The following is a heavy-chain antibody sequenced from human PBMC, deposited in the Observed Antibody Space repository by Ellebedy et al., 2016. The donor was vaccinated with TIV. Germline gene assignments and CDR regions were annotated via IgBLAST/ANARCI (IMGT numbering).Heavy chain of an antibody. J-gene: IGHJ5*02. CDR1: GGIFTNYA. D-gene: IGHD2-15*01. V-gene: IGHV1-69*04. CDR2: IISLFGIP. Sequence: ASVKVSCKASGGIFTNYAITWVRQAPGQGLEWMGRIISLFGIPNYAQKFQGRLTITADKSKDTAYMELSSLTSEDTAVYYCARDWRDVLLVTAARSDDWLDPWGQGTLVTISS. CDR3: ARDWRDVLLVTAARSDDWLDP.